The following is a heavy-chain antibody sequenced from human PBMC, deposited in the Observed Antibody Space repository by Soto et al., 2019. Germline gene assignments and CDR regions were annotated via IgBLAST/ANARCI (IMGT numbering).Heavy chain of an antibody. Sequence: SSETLSLTCAVSGGSISSGGYSWSWIRQPPGKGLEWIGYIYHSGSTNYNPSLKSRVTISVDKSKNQFSLKLSSVTAADTAVYYCAGGSGSYADYYGMDVWGQGTTVTVSS. CDR1: GGSISSGGYS. D-gene: IGHD3-10*01. CDR3: AGGSGSYADYYGMDV. V-gene: IGHV4-30-2*01. J-gene: IGHJ6*02. CDR2: IYHSGST.